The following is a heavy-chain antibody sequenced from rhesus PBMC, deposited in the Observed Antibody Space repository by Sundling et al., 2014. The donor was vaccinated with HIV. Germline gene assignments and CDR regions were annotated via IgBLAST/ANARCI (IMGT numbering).Heavy chain of an antibody. CDR3: VCDSGYYTFDY. CDR2: INPKTGGT. CDR1: GYTFTDYY. V-gene: IGHV1-138*01. D-gene: IGHD3-28*01. Sequence: QVQLVQSGAEVKKPGSSVKVSCKASGYTFTDYYIHWVRQAPGQGLEWMGEINPKTGGTNYAQKFQDRVTMTRDTSTSTAYMDLSSLRSEDTAVYYCVCDSGYYTFDYWGQGVLVTVSS. J-gene: IGHJ4*01.